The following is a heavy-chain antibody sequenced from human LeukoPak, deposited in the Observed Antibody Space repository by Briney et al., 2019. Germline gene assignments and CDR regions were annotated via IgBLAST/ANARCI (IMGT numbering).Heavy chain of an antibody. D-gene: IGHD5-18*01. CDR2: ISRSSSYI. CDR1: GFTFSDYS. J-gene: IGHJ3*02. Sequence: GGSLRLSCAASGFTFSDYSMNWVRQAPGKGLEWVSSISRSSSYIYYADSMKGRFTISRDDAKNSLYLQMNSLRAEDTALYYCAKDKGLRGAFDIWGQGTMVTVSS. CDR3: AKDKGLRGAFDI. V-gene: IGHV3-21*04.